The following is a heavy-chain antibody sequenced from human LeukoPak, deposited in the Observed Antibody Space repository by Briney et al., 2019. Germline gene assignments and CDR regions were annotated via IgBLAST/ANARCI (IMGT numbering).Heavy chain of an antibody. J-gene: IGHJ4*02. D-gene: IGHD6-6*01. CDR3: TSASAEPYLELDFGKPSSPSAFPWNDY. CDR2: IRSKANSYAT. V-gene: IGHV3-73*01. CDR1: GFTFSGSA. Sequence: PGGSLRLSCAASGFTFSGSAMHWVRQASGKGLEWVGRIRSKANSYATAYAASVEGRFTISRDDSKNTAYLQMNSLKTEDTAVYYCTSASAEPYLELDFGKPSSPSAFPWNDYWGQGTLVTVSS.